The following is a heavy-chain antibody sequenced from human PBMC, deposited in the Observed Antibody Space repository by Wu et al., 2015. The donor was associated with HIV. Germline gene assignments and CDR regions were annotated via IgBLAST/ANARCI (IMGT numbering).Heavy chain of an antibody. CDR1: GYTFGAYY. CDR2: ISDYERNI. V-gene: IGHV1-18*04. Sequence: QVQLVQSGAEVKKPVASVKVSCKASGYTFGAYYIHWVRQAPGQGLEWMGWISDYERNIHYGQKFRGRLTLTADTVTSTAFMDLRNLRSDDTAIYFCARGRYSSNTGFFDFWGQGTLVTVSS. J-gene: IGHJ4*02. CDR3: ARGRYSSNTGFFDF. D-gene: IGHD3-9*01.